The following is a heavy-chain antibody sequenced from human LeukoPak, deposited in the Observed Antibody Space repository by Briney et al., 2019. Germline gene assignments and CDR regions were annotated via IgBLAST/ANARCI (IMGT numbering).Heavy chain of an antibody. D-gene: IGHD6-13*01. V-gene: IGHV3-23*01. CDR2: ISGSGDTT. CDR1: GSTFSSYA. CDR3: AKDAYSSSWYNWFDP. J-gene: IGHJ5*02. Sequence: GGSLRLSCAASGSTFSSYAMSWVRQVPGKGPEWVSAISGSGDTTYNADSVKGRFTISRDNSKNTLYLQMNSLRAEDTAVYYCAKDAYSSSWYNWFDPWGQGTLVTVSS.